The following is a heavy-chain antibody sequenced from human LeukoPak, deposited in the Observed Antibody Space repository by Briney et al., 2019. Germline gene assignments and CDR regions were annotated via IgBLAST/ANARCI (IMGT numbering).Heavy chain of an antibody. J-gene: IGHJ1*01. CDR3: ARDSSGPMY. CDR1: GFTVSSNY. V-gene: IGHV3-66*01. CDR2: IYSGGGT. D-gene: IGHD6-19*01. Sequence: TGGSLRLSCAASGFTVSSNYMSWVRQAPGKGLEWVSVIYSGGGTYYADSVKGRFTIFRDNSKNTMYLQMNSLRGEDTGVYYCARDSSGPMYWGQGTLVTVSS.